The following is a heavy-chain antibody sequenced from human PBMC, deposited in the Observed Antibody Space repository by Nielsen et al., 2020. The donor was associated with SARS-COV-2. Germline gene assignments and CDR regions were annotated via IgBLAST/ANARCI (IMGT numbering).Heavy chain of an antibody. Sequence: SLKISCAASGFTFDDYAMHWVRQAPGKGLEWVSGISWNSGSIGYADSVKGRFTISRDNAKNSLDQQMNSLRAEDTALYYCAKVDSSGEGGDDWGQGTMVTVSS. V-gene: IGHV3-9*01. CDR2: ISWNSGSI. D-gene: IGHD3-22*01. CDR1: GFTFDDYA. J-gene: IGHJ4*02. CDR3: AKVDSSGEGGDD.